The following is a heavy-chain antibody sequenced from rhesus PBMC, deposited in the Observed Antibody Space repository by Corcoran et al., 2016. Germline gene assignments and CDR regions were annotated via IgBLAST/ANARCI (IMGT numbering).Heavy chain of an antibody. CDR3: ANLAAAGLDY. D-gene: IGHD6-25*01. Sequence: EVQLVESGGGLVQPGGSLRLSCAASGFTFSSYGMSWVRQAPGKGLEWVSYISNAGGSTYYADSVKGRFTISRDNSKNTLSLQMNSLRAEDTAVYYCANLAAAGLDYWGQGVLVTVSS. CDR1: GFTFSSYG. CDR2: ISNAGGST. V-gene: IGHV3S5*01. J-gene: IGHJ4*01.